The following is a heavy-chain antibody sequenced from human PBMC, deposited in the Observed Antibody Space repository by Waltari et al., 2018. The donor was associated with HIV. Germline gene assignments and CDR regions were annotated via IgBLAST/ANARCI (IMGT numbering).Heavy chain of an antibody. CDR2: IYSGSGT. Sequence: EVQLVESGGGLIQPGGSLRLSCAASEFTVSSNYMSWVRQAPGKGLEWVSVIYSGSGTVYADSVKGRLTSARDNSKNTLYLQMNSLRAEDTAVYYCARDQAARVPVVTYGMDVWGQGTTVTVSS. J-gene: IGHJ6*02. V-gene: IGHV3-53*01. D-gene: IGHD6-6*01. CDR3: ARDQAARVPVVTYGMDV. CDR1: EFTVSSNY.